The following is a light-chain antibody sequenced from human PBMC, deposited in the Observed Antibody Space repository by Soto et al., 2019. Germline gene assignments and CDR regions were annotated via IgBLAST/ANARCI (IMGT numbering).Light chain of an antibody. CDR1: QYINDW. CDR3: QQYGAYSPWT. V-gene: IGKV1-5*03. J-gene: IGKJ1*01. CDR2: KAS. Sequence: DIQVTQSPSTLSASVGDRVTINSRASQYINDWLAWYQQKSGKAPKVLIYKASSLGSGVPSRFSGSGSGTEFTLTISSLQTEDFATYYCQQYGAYSPWTFGQGTKVEIK.